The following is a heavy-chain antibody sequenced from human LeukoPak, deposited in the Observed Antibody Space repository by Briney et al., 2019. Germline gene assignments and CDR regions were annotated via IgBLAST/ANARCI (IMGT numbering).Heavy chain of an antibody. CDR3: ARDITDDSSGYYDY. V-gene: IGHV3-33*01. J-gene: IGHJ4*02. CDR1: GFTFSSYG. D-gene: IGHD3-22*01. Sequence: GRSLRLSCAASGFTFSSYGMHWVRQAPGKGLEWVAVIWYDGSNKYYADSVKGRFTISRDNSKNTLYLQMNSLRAEDTAVYYCARDITDDSSGYYDYWGQGTLVTVSS. CDR2: IWYDGSNK.